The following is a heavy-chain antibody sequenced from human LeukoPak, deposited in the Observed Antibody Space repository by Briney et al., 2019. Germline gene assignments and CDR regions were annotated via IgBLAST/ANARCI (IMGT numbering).Heavy chain of an antibody. CDR3: ARAEYSYGPYYYYGMDV. CDR1: GFTFSSYS. V-gene: IGHV3-7*01. J-gene: IGHJ6*02. CDR2: IHQYGGEK. Sequence: PGGSLRLSCAASGFTFSSYSMNWVRQAPGKGLEWVANIHQYGGEKYYVDSVRGRFSISRDNAKNSLYLEMNSLRAEDTAVYYCARAEYSYGPYYYYGMDVWGQGTTVTVSS. D-gene: IGHD5-18*01.